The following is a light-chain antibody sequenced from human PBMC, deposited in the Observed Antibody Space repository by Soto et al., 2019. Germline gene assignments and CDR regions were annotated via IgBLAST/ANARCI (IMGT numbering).Light chain of an antibody. CDR3: QHYNSYSEA. CDR2: KAS. V-gene: IGKV1-5*03. J-gene: IGKJ1*01. CDR1: QTISSW. Sequence: DIQMTQSPSTLYGSVGDRVTITCRASQTISSWLAWYQQKPWKAPKLLIYKASTLKSGVPSRFSGSGSGTEFTLTISSLQPDDFATYYCQHYNSYSEAFGQGTKVDIK.